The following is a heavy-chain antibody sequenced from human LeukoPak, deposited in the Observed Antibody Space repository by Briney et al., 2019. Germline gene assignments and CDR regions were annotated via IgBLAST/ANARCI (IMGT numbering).Heavy chain of an antibody. D-gene: IGHD1-1*01. CDR3: ARGPSHSDNWYGLEW. J-gene: IGHJ4*02. CDR1: GFIFTNYF. CDR2: IKHDGSEK. Sequence: GGSLRLSCAASGFIFTNYFMSWVRRAPGKGLEWVASIKHDGSEKYYVDSVRGRFTISRDNTMNSLYLQMNSLRVEDTATYYCARGPSHSDNWYGLEWWGQGTLVTVSS. V-gene: IGHV3-7*01.